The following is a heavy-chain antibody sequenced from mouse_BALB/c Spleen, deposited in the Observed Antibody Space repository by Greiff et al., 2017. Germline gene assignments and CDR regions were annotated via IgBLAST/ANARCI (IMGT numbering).Heavy chain of an antibody. D-gene: IGHD2-4*01. CDR1: GYTFTSYW. CDR2: INPSTGYT. J-gene: IGHJ2*01. V-gene: IGHV1-7*01. CDR3: ARNGGLRRVDY. Sequence: VKLMESGAELAKPGASVKMSCKASGYTFTSYWMHWVKQRPGQGLEWIGYINPSTGYTEYNQKFKDKATLTADKSSSTAYMQLSSLTSEDSAVYYCARNGGLRRVDYWGQGTTLTVSS.